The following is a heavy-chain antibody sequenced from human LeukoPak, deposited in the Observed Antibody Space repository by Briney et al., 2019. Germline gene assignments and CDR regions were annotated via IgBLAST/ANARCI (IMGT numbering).Heavy chain of an antibody. CDR2: INSDGSST. Sequence: GGSLRLSCAASGFTFSSYWMHWVRHAPGKGLVLVSRINSDGSSTSYADSVKGRFTISRDNAKSTLYLQMNSLRAEDTAVYYCARGYYDFWSGYYNYWGQGTLVTVSS. J-gene: IGHJ4*02. CDR1: GFTFSSYW. CDR3: ARGYYDFWSGYYNY. D-gene: IGHD3-3*01. V-gene: IGHV3-74*01.